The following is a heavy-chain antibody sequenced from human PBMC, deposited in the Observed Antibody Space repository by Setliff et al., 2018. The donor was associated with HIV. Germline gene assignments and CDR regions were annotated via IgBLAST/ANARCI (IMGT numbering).Heavy chain of an antibody. V-gene: IGHV3-20*04. CDR1: GLTFNRYW. J-gene: IGHJ3*02. CDR2: INWNGGST. CDR3: ARVPGYSSGWSTNDAFDI. Sequence: GGSLRLSCVASGLTFNRYWMSWVRQGQGKGLEWVSGINWNGGSTDYADSVKGRFIISRDNAKNSLYLQMNSLRAEDTAVYYCARVPGYSSGWSTNDAFDIWGQGTMVTVSS. D-gene: IGHD6-19*01.